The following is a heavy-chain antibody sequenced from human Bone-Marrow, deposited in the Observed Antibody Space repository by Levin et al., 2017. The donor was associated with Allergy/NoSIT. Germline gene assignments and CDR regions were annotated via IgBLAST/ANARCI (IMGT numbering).Heavy chain of an antibody. CDR1: GLAFSDPE. V-gene: IGHV3-48*03. D-gene: IGHD2-15*01. J-gene: IGHJ4*02. CDR3: VRDRTLPDCSGGSCYCVFDH. Sequence: QRGESLKISCSVSGLAFSDPEMNWVRQTAGKGLEWISYISAGGTIIYYADSVKGRFTVSRDNAQNSLYLQMSSLRAEDTAVYYCVRDRTLPDCSGGSCYCVFDHWGQGTVVTVSS. CDR2: ISAGGTII.